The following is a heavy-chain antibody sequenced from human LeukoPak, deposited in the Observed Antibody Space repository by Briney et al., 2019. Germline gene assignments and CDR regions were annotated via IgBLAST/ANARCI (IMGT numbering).Heavy chain of an antibody. V-gene: IGHV4-39*07. D-gene: IGHD6-6*01. CDR2: INHSGST. J-gene: IGHJ4*02. CDR1: GGSISTSNYY. Sequence: SETLSLTCTVSGGSISTSNYYWSWIRQPPGKGLEWIGEINHSGSTNYNPSLKSRVTISVDTSKNQFSLKLSSVTAADTAVYYCARGGSSTFPRYFDYWGQGTLVTVSS. CDR3: ARGGSSTFPRYFDY.